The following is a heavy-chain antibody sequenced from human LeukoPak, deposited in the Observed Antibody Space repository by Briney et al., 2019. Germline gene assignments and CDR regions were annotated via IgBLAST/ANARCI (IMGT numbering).Heavy chain of an antibody. CDR3: ATTPGGRPYYFDY. CDR2: IYYSGST. Sequence: LETLSLSCTVSGGSITSYYWSWIRQPAGEGLGWIGSIYYSGSTNYNTSLKSRVTISEDTPKTQCSLKLSSVTAADTAVYYCATTPGGRPYYFDYGGQGTLVTVSS. CDR1: GGSITSYY. D-gene: IGHD3-16*01. V-gene: IGHV4-59*08. J-gene: IGHJ4*02.